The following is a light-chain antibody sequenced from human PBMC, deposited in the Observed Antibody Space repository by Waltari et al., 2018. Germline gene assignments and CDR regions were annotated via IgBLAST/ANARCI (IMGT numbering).Light chain of an antibody. CDR2: NAI. CDR3: LQRTNWPPT. J-gene: IGKJ4*01. CDR1: QSVSNS. V-gene: IGKV3-11*01. Sequence: EVVMTQSPATLSLSPGDRATLSCRASQSVSNSLSWYQQKPGQAPRLLIYNAITRATGIPAMFSGSGSGTDFTLTIGSLEPEDAAVYFCLQRTNWPPTFGGGTTVEIK.